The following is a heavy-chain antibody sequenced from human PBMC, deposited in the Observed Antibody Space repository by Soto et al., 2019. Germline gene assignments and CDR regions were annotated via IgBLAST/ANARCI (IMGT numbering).Heavy chain of an antibody. CDR1: GFTFSSYS. J-gene: IGHJ4*02. D-gene: IGHD6-6*01. CDR3: ARDPLGKARHRPFDY. Sequence: EVQLVESGGGLVKPGGSLRLSCAASGFTFSSYSMNWVRQAPGKGLEWVSSISSSSSYIYYADSVKGRFTISRDNAKNSLYLQMNSLRAEDTAVYYCARDPLGKARHRPFDYWGQGTLVTVSS. CDR2: ISSSSSYI. V-gene: IGHV3-21*01.